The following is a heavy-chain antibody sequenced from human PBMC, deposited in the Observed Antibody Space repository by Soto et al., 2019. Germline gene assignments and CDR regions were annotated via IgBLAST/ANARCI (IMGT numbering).Heavy chain of an antibody. D-gene: IGHD3-22*01. V-gene: IGHV1-69*13. CDR3: AKTRYDSSGYDDY. J-gene: IGHJ4*02. Sequence: SVKVSCKASGGTFSSYAISWVRQAPGQGLEWMGGIIPIFGTANYAQKFQGRVTITADESTSTAYMELSSLRSEDTAVYYCAKTRYDSSGYDDYWGQGTLVTVSS. CDR1: GGTFSSYA. CDR2: IIPIFGTA.